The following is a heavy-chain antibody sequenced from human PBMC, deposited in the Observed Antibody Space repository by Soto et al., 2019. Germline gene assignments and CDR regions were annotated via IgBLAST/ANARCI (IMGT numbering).Heavy chain of an antibody. V-gene: IGHV4-39*01. CDR3: ASQMGDFRTGYTCAFDL. CDR2: VYYSGPT. CDR1: GGSLSSTDHY. Sequence: QLQLQESGPGLVKPSETLSLTCSFSGGSLSSTDHYWGWVRQSPGKGLEWVASVYYSGPTYYNPSLERPFTNPVDTSKNQCFIKLCSLTAADTAMFYCASQMGDFRTGYTCAFDLRGHGTMVTVSS. D-gene: IGHD3-3*01. J-gene: IGHJ3*01.